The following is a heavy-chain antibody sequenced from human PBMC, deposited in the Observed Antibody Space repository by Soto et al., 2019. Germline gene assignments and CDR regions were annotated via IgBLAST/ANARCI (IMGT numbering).Heavy chain of an antibody. J-gene: IGHJ5*02. Sequence: QVQLVQSGAEVKKPGSSVKVSCKASGGTFSGSAFTWVRQAPGQGLELMGGIIPFLGTTNYAHKFRGRVPITADESASTAYMELNSLRSDDTAVYFCASPKSPPDSRNWYNYFDPWGQGTLVIVSS. CDR2: IIPFLGTT. V-gene: IGHV1-69*01. CDR3: ASPKSPPDSRNWYNYFDP. D-gene: IGHD6-13*01. CDR1: GGTFSGSA.